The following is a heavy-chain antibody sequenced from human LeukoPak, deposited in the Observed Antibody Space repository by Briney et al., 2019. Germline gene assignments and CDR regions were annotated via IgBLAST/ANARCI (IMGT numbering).Heavy chain of an antibody. J-gene: IGHJ4*02. CDR1: GGTFSSYA. CDR3: ARDVVPAAMRGSWYFDY. D-gene: IGHD2-2*01. CDR2: IIPIFGTA. Sequence: ASVKVSCKASGGTFSSYAISWARQAPGQGLEWMGRIIPIFGTANYAQKFQGRVTITTDESTSTAYMELSSLRSEDTAVYYCARDVVPAAMRGSWYFDYWGQGTLVTVSS. V-gene: IGHV1-69*05.